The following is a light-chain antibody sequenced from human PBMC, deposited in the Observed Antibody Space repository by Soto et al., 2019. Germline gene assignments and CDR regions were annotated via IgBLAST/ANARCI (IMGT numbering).Light chain of an antibody. CDR2: YAS. J-gene: IGKJ5*01. CDR3: QQYKDWPPIT. V-gene: IGKV3-15*01. Sequence: EIMMTQSPATLSVSPGESATLSCRASQSVSNNLAWYQHKPGQAPRLLIYYASTRATGIPARFSGSGSGTEFTLTISSLQSEDFALYYCQQYKDWPPITFGQGTRLEIK. CDR1: QSVSNN.